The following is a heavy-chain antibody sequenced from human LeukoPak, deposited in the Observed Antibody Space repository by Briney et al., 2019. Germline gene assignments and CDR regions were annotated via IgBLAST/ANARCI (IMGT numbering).Heavy chain of an antibody. CDR3: AKGSAAAGKDWFDP. Sequence: GGSLRLSCAASGFTFSSYWMHWVRQAPGKGLVCVSRINSDGSSTSYADSVKGRFTISRDNAKNTLYLQMNSLRAEDTAVYYCAKGSAAAGKDWFDPWGQGTLVTVSS. CDR2: INSDGSST. V-gene: IGHV3-74*01. D-gene: IGHD6-13*01. J-gene: IGHJ5*02. CDR1: GFTFSSYW.